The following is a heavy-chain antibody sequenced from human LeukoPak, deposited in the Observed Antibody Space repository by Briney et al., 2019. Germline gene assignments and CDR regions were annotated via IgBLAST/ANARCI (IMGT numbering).Heavy chain of an antibody. CDR2: FDPEDGET. Sequence: ASVTVSCKVPGYTLTELSMHLVRQAPGKGLEWMGGFDPEDGETIYAQKFQGRVTMTEDTSTDTAYMELSTLRSEDTDVYYCATDLTRFGVVIMGWGQGTLVTVSS. J-gene: IGHJ4*02. CDR1: GYTLTELS. CDR3: ATDLTRFGVVIMG. D-gene: IGHD3-3*01. V-gene: IGHV1-24*01.